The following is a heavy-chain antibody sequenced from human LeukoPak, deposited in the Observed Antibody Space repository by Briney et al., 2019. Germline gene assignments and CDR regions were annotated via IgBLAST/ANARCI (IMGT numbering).Heavy chain of an antibody. Sequence: PSETLSLTCTVSGGSISSYYWSWIRQPPGKGLEWIGYIYYSGSTNYNPSLKSRVTISVDTSKNQFSLKLSSVTAADTAVYYCARVHYYDSSGYSYFDYWGQGTLVTVSS. J-gene: IGHJ4*02. CDR2: IYYSGST. CDR1: GGSISSYY. D-gene: IGHD3-22*01. V-gene: IGHV4-59*08. CDR3: ARVHYYDSSGYSYFDY.